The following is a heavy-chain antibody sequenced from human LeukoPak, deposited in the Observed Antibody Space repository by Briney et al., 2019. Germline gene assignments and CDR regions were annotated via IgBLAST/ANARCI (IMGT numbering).Heavy chain of an antibody. CDR3: ATGAYCDH. CDR2: ISSSGSTI. Sequence: GGSLRLSCAASGFTFSNAWMSWVRQAPGKGLEWVSYISSSGSTIYYADSVRGRFTISRDNAKNSLYLQMNSLRAEDTAIYFCATGAYCDHWGQGTLVTVSS. V-gene: IGHV3-11*01. J-gene: IGHJ4*02. CDR1: GFTFSNAW.